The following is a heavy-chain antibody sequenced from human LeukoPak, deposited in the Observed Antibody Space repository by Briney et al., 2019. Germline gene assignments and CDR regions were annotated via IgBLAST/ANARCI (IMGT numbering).Heavy chain of an antibody. CDR1: GYTFTSYG. Sequence: ASVKVSCKASGYTFTSYGISWVRQAPGQGLEWMGWISAYNGNTNYAQKLQGRVTMTTDTSTSTAYMELRSLRSDDTAVYYCARDGTRGYCSSTSCPYYYYGMDVWDKGTTVTVSS. J-gene: IGHJ6*04. CDR2: ISAYNGNT. V-gene: IGHV1-18*04. CDR3: ARDGTRGYCSSTSCPYYYYGMDV. D-gene: IGHD2-2*01.